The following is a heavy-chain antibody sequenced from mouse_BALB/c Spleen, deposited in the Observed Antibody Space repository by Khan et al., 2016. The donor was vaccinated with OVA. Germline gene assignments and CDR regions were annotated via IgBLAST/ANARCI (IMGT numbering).Heavy chain of an antibody. V-gene: IGHV1S136*01. J-gene: IGHJ2*01. D-gene: IGHD2-14*01. CDR2: IYPYNDDT. CDR1: GYTFTSYV. Sequence: MQLEESGPEVVKPGASVKMSCKASGYTFTSYVIHWMKQKPGQALEWIGYIYPYNDDTKYNENFKGKATLTSDKSSSTAYMELRSLTSEDSAVYYCAKNYRYDVYFDYWGQGTTLAVSS. CDR3: AKNYRYDVYFDY.